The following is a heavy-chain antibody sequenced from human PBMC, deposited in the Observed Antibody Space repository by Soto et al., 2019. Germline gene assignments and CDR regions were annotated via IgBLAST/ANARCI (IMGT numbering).Heavy chain of an antibody. D-gene: IGHD4-17*01. CDR2: FYYSGST. J-gene: IGHJ4*02. V-gene: IGHV4-39*01. CDR3: ARIYGGYYFDY. CDR1: GASISSSSYY. Sequence: QLQLQESGPGLVKPSETLSLTRTVSGASISSSSYYWGWIRQPPGKGLEWIGTFYYSGSTYYNPSLKSRVTISVDTSKNQFSLKLSSVTAADTAVYYCARIYGGYYFDYWGQGTLVTVSS.